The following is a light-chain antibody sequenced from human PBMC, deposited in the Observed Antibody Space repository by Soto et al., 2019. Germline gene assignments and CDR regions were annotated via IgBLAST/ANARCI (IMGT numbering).Light chain of an antibody. CDR3: QQYNSYSWT. J-gene: IGKJ1*01. CDR1: QSISSW. CDR2: DAS. V-gene: IGKV1-5*01. Sequence: DLRMSPSPSTLSASVAGRVAITCGPSQSISSWLAWYQQKPGKAPKLLIYDASSLESGVPSRFSGSGSGTEFTLTISSLQPDDLATYYCQQYNSYSWTFGQGTKVDI.